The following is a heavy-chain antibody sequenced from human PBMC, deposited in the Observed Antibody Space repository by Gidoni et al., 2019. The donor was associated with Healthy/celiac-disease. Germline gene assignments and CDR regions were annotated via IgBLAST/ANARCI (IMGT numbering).Heavy chain of an antibody. D-gene: IGHD6-19*01. V-gene: IGHV3-21*01. CDR2: ISSSSSYI. CDR3: ARGPRGRSGWYVGY. J-gene: IGHJ4*02. CDR1: GFTFSSYS. Sequence: EVQLLESGGGLVKPVGSLRLPCAASGFTFSSYSMNWVRQAPGNGLEWVSSISSSSSYIDYADSVKGRFTISRDNAKNSLYLQMNSLRAEDTAVYYCARGPRGRSGWYVGYWGQGTLVTVSS.